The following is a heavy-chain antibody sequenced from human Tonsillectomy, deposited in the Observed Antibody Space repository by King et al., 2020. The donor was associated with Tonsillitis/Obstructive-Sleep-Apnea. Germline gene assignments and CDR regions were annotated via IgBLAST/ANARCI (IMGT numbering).Heavy chain of an antibody. V-gene: IGHV3-11*01. CDR1: GFTFSDYY. CDR2: ISSSSSTI. D-gene: IGHD3-22*01. CDR3: ASPKYYYDSDGYYFDY. Sequence: VQLVESGGGLVKPGESLRLSCAASGFTFSDYYMSWFRQAPGKGLEWVSYISSSSSTIYYADSVKGRFTISRDNAKNSLYLQMNSLRAEDTAVYYCASPKYYYDSDGYYFDYWGQGTLVIVSS. J-gene: IGHJ4*02.